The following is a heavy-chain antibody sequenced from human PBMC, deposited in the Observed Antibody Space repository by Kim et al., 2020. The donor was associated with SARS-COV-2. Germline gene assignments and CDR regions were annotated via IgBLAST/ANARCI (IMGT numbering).Heavy chain of an antibody. Sequence: GGSLRLSCEASGFTLSTYGMDWVRPAPGKGLEWVAFITNDGINKYYADSVKGRFIVSRDISRNTLYLQMNSLREEDTALYYCARGANYCFDYWGPGALV. D-gene: IGHD2-15*01. CDR3: ARGANYCFDY. V-gene: IGHV3-30*03. CDR1: GFTLSTYG. J-gene: IGHJ4*02. CDR2: ITNDGINK.